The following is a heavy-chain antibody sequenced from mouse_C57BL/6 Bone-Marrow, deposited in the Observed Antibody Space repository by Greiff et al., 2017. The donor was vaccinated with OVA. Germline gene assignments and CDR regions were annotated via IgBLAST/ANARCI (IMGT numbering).Heavy chain of an antibody. CDR3: AKGRCSSFRGAMDY. Sequence: EVQLQQSVAELVRPVASVKLSCTASGFNIKNTYMHWVKQRPEQGLEWIGRIDPANGNTKYAPKFQGKATITADTSSNTAYLQLSSLTSEDTAIYYCAKGRCSSFRGAMDYWGQGTSVTVSS. D-gene: IGHD1-1*01. V-gene: IGHV14-3*01. CDR1: GFNIKNTY. J-gene: IGHJ4*01. CDR2: IDPANGNT.